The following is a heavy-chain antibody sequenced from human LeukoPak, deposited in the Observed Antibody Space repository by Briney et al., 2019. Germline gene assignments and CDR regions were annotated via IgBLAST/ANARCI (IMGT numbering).Heavy chain of an antibody. J-gene: IGHJ4*02. V-gene: IGHV3-23*01. D-gene: IGHD3-3*01. CDR2: IGGSSGST. CDR3: ARDPGVVAFYYLDY. CDR1: RFTFSSHA. Sequence: PGGSLRLSCADSRFTFSSHAMAWVRQAPGKGLEWVSAIGGSSGSTYYADSVKGRFTISRDNAKYTVYLQMNNLRADDTVVYYCARDPGVVAFYYLDYRGQGTLVTVSS.